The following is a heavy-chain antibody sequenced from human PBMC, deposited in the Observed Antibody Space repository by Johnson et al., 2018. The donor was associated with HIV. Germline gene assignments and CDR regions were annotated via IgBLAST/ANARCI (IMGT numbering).Heavy chain of an antibody. D-gene: IGHD5-12*01. V-gene: IGHV3-11*01. CDR3: ARLRGYSGYDSFDI. CDR1: GFTFSDYY. Sequence: QVQLVESGGGLVKPGGSLRLSCAASGFTFSDYYMNWIRQAPGKGLEWVSYISSSGSSIYYADSVKGRFTISRDNAKNSLYLQMNSLSAEDTALYYCARLRGYSGYDSFDIWGQGTMVTVSS. CDR2: ISSSGSSI. J-gene: IGHJ3*02.